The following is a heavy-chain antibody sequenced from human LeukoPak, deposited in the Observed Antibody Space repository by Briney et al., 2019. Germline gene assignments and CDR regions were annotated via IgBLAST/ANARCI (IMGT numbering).Heavy chain of an antibody. V-gene: IGHV1-69*01. Sequence: SVKVSCKASGGTFSSYAISWVRQAPGQGLEWMGGIIPIFGTANYAQKFQGRVTITADESTSTAYMELSSLRSEDTAVYYCARTVVPAAMDYYYYMDVWGKGTTVTVSS. J-gene: IGHJ6*03. D-gene: IGHD2-2*01. CDR1: GGTFSSYA. CDR3: ARTVVPAAMDYYYYMDV. CDR2: IIPIFGTA.